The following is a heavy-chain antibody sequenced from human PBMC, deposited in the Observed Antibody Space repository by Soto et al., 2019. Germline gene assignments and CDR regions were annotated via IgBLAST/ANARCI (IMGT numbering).Heavy chain of an antibody. V-gene: IGHV3-72*01. CDR1: GFTFSDYY. D-gene: IGHD1-26*01. J-gene: IGHJ4*02. CDR3: ARDTEGSYDF. CDR2: TRNKANNYAA. Sequence: DVQLVESGGGLVQPGGSLRLSCAASGFTFSDYYMDWVRQLPGMGLEWVGRTRNKANNYAAEYAPSVRCRFTISRHDSGDSMFLQLNSLKTEDTAVYYCARDTEGSYDFWGQGALVTVSS.